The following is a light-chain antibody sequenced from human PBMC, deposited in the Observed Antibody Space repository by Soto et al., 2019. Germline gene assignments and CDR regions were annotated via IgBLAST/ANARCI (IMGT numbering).Light chain of an antibody. J-gene: IGLJ3*02. CDR2: LNSDGSH. CDR1: SGHSSYA. CDR3: QTWGTGIWV. V-gene: IGLV4-69*01. Sequence: QSVLTQSPSASASLGASVKLTCTLSSGHSSYAMAWHQQQPEKGPRYLMKLNSDGSHSKRDGIPDRFSGSSSGAERYLTISSLQSEDEADYYCQTWGTGIWVFGGGTKLTVL.